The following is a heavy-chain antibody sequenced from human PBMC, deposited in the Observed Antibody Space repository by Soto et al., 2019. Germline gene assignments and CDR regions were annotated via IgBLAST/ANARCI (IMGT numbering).Heavy chain of an antibody. D-gene: IGHD3-16*01. J-gene: IGHJ4*02. Sequence: KPSETLSLTCTVSGGSISSGGYYWSWIRQHPGKGLEWIGYIYYSGSTYYNPSLKSRVTISVDTSKNQFSLKLSSVTAADTAVYYCARGGDYSAFFDYWGQGTLVTVSS. CDR1: GGSISSGGYY. CDR2: IYYSGST. CDR3: ARGGDYSAFFDY. V-gene: IGHV4-31*03.